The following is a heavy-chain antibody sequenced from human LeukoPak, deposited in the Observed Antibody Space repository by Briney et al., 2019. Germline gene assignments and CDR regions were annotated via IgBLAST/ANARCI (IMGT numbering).Heavy chain of an antibody. CDR2: IYYSGST. CDR1: GGSISSYY. J-gene: IGHJ3*02. D-gene: IGHD6-13*01. V-gene: IGHV4-59*08. Sequence: SETLSLTCTVSGGSISSYYWSWLRQPPGKGLEWIGYIYYSGSTNYNPSLKSRVTISVETSKNQFSLKLSSVTAADTAVYYCARPGDSSWAFDIWGQGTMVSVSS. CDR3: ARPGDSSWAFDI.